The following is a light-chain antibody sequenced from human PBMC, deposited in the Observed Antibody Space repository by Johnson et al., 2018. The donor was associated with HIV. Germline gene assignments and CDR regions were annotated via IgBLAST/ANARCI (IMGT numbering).Light chain of an antibody. J-gene: IGLJ1*01. CDR2: ENN. CDR3: GKWDTSLSAYV. V-gene: IGLV1-51*02. Sequence: QSVLTQPPSVSAAPGQKVTISCSGSSSNIGNNYVSWYQQLPGTAPKLVMHENNKRPSGIPDRFSGSKSGTSATLGITGLQTGDEADYYCGKWDTSLSAYVFGTGNTVTVL. CDR1: SSNIGNNY.